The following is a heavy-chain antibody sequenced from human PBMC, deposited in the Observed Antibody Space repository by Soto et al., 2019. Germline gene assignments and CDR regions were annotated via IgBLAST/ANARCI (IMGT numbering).Heavy chain of an antibody. J-gene: IGHJ4*02. D-gene: IGHD7-27*01. CDR3: ARDQALAPTVWGY. Sequence: SETLSLTCDVSDESVTSPGNYWNWIRQRPDTGLEWIGYISSGGSPFYNPSLRSRLTISLDTSKNQFFLRLPSVTAADTALYYCARDQALAPTVWGYWGQGIQVTVSS. CDR2: ISSGGSP. CDR1: DESVTSPGNY. V-gene: IGHV4-31*11.